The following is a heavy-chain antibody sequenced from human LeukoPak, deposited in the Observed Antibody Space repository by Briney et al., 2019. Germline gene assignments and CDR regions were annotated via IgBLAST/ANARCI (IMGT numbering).Heavy chain of an antibody. CDR1: GFTFSDYY. V-gene: IGHV3-7*01. Sequence: GGSLRLSCAASGFTFSDYYMSWIRQAPGKGLEWVANIKQDGSEKYYVDSVKGRFTISRDNAKNSLYLQMNSLRAEDTAVYYCAELGITMIGGVWGKGTTVTISS. J-gene: IGHJ6*04. CDR2: IKQDGSEK. CDR3: AELGITMIGGV. D-gene: IGHD3-10*02.